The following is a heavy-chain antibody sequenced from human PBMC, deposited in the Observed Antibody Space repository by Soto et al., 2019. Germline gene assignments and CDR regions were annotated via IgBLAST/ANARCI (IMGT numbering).Heavy chain of an antibody. J-gene: IGHJ4*02. Sequence: EVQLFESGGGLVQPGGSLRLCCAASVFTFSSHAMSWVRQTPGKGLEWVSAITNIGGSTYYADSVKGRFTISRDNPKNTLYLQMNSLRAEDTAVYYCAKRGIASGDPIDYWGQGPLVTVSS. V-gene: IGHV3-23*01. CDR2: ITNIGGST. CDR1: VFTFSSHA. D-gene: IGHD6-13*01. CDR3: AKRGIASGDPIDY.